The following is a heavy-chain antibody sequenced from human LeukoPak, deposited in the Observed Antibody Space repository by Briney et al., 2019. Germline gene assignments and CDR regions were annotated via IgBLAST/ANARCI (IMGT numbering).Heavy chain of an antibody. CDR3: ARGQAGSDWTFDY. Sequence: GGSLRLSCAASGFTFSSYSMNWVRQAPGKGLEWVSSISSSSSYIYYADSVKGRFTISRDNAKNSLYLQMNSLRAEDTAVYYCARGQAGSDWTFDYWGQGTLVTVSS. J-gene: IGHJ4*02. V-gene: IGHV3-21*01. D-gene: IGHD6-19*01. CDR2: ISSSSSYI. CDR1: GFTFSSYS.